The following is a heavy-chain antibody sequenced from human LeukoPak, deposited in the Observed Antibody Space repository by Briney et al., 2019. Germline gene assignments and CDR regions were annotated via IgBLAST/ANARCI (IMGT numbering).Heavy chain of an antibody. CDR2: ISQDGNI. CDR1: GESFSGHC. CDR3: ARALDYAVKSGRVDY. Sequence: KPSETLSLTCAVYGESFSGHCWSWIRQPPGKGLEWIGEISQDGNINYNPSLKSRVTLSVDTSKNQFSLSVDSVTAADTAVYYCARALDYAVKSGRVDYWGQGTLVTVSS. D-gene: IGHD4/OR15-4a*01. V-gene: IGHV4-34*01. J-gene: IGHJ4*01.